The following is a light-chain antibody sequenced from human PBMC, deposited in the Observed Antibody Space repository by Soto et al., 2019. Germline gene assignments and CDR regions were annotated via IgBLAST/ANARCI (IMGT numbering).Light chain of an antibody. CDR1: SSDVGGYKY. CDR3: SSYTSTNTLV. CDR2: EVS. J-gene: IGLJ1*01. V-gene: IGLV2-14*01. Sequence: QSVLTQPASVSGSPGQSITISCTGTSSDVGGYKYVSWYQQHPGKAPKLTIYEVSNRPSGVSNRFSGSKSGNTASLTISGLQAEDEADYYCSSYTSTNTLVFGTGTKLTVL.